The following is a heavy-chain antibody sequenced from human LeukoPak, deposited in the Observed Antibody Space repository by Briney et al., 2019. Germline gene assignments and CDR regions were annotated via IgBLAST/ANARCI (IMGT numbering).Heavy chain of an antibody. CDR2: MNPNSGNT. Sequence: GSVKVSCKASGYTFTSYDINWVRQAPGQRLEWMGWMNPNSGNTDYAQKFQGKVTMTRNTSISTAYMELSSLRSEYTAVYYCARMDYYYGMDVWGKGTTVTVSS. CDR1: GYTFTSYD. J-gene: IGHJ6*04. CDR3: ARMDYYYGMDV. V-gene: IGHV1-8*01.